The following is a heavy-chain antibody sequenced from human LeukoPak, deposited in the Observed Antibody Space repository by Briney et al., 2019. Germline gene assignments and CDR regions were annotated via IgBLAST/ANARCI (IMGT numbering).Heavy chain of an antibody. V-gene: IGHV3-21*04. CDR1: GFTFRTYN. CDR3: ARDRRFGELLRGWFDP. CDR2: ITSGGTYT. J-gene: IGHJ5*02. D-gene: IGHD3-10*01. Sequence: GGSLRLSCAASGFTFRTYNMNWVRQAPGKGLEWVSSITSGGTYTYYADSVKGRFTISRDNAKNSLYLQMNSLRAEDTAVYYCARDRRFGELLRGWFDPWGQGTLVTVSS.